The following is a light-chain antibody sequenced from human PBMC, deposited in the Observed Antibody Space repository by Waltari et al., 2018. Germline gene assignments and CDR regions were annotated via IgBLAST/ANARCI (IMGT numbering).Light chain of an antibody. Sequence: QSALSQPASVSGSPGQSITISCTGTSSDIGSYNLVSCYQQHPGKAPILMIYEVSNRPSGVSNRFSGATSGNTASLTISGLQAEDEADYYCCSYAGSSTLVFGGGTKLTVL. CDR3: CSYAGSSTLV. CDR2: EVS. CDR1: SSDIGSYNL. J-gene: IGLJ2*01. V-gene: IGLV2-23*02.